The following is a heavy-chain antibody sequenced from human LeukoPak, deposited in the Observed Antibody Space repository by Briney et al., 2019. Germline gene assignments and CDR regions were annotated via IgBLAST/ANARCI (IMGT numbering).Heavy chain of an antibody. Sequence: ASVKVSCKASGYTFTSYGISWVRQGPGQGLEWMGLISAYNGNTNYEQELQGRVTMTTDTSTSTAYMELRSLRSDDTAVYYCARLREGMIVVIFDYWGQGTLVTVSS. V-gene: IGHV1-18*01. CDR1: GYTFTSYG. D-gene: IGHD3-22*01. J-gene: IGHJ4*02. CDR3: ARLREGMIVVIFDY. CDR2: ISAYNGNT.